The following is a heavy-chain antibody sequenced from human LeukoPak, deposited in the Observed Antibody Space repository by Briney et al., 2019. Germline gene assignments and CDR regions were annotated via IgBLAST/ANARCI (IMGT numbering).Heavy chain of an antibody. J-gene: IGHJ3*02. Sequence: PGGSLRLSCAASGFTFSDYYMSWIRQAPGKGLEWVSYISSSGSTIYYADSVKGRSTISRDNAKNSLYLQMNSLRAEDTAVYYCASRFLGVFAFDIWGQGTMVTVSS. D-gene: IGHD3-16*01. V-gene: IGHV3-11*04. CDR2: ISSSGSTI. CDR1: GFTFSDYY. CDR3: ASRFLGVFAFDI.